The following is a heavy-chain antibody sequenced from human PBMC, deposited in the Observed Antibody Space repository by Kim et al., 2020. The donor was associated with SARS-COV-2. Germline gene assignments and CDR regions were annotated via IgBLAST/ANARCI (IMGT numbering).Heavy chain of an antibody. CDR1: GGSFSGYY. Sequence: SETLSLTCAVYGGSFSGYYWSWIRQPPGKGLEWIGEINHSGSTNYNPSLKSRVTISVDTSKNQFSLKLSSVTAADTAVYYCARLNKYYDILTGHNWFDPWGQGTLVTVSS. CDR3: ARLNKYYDILTGHNWFDP. V-gene: IGHV4-34*01. D-gene: IGHD3-9*01. J-gene: IGHJ5*02. CDR2: INHSGST.